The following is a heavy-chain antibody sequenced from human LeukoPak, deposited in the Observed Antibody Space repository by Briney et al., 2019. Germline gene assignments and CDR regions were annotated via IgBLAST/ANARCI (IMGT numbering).Heavy chain of an antibody. CDR1: GFTFSSYS. Sequence: GGSLRLSCAASGFTFSSYSMNWVRQAPGKGLEWVSSISSSSSYIFYTDSVKGRFTISRDNAKNSLYLQMNSLRAEDTAVYYCASLGPAAIVGAPWGQGTLVTVSS. V-gene: IGHV3-21*01. CDR2: ISSSSSYI. D-gene: IGHD1-26*01. CDR3: ASLGPAAIVGAP. J-gene: IGHJ5*02.